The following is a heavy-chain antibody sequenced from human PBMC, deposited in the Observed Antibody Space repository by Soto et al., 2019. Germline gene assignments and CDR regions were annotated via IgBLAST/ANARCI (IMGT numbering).Heavy chain of an antibody. J-gene: IGHJ5*02. V-gene: IGHV1-18*01. CDR1: GYTFTSYA. CDR2: ISAYNGNT. CDR3: ARTPGYNSSWYGRSDP. Sequence: ASVKVSCKASGYTFTSYAMHWVRQAPGQRLEWMGWISAYNGNTNYAQKLQGRVTMTTDTSTSTAYMELRSLRSDDTAVYYCARTPGYNSSWYGRSDPWGQGTLVTVSS. D-gene: IGHD6-13*01.